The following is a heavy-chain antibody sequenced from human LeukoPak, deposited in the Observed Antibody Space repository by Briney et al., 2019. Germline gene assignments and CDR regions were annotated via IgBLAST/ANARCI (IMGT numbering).Heavy chain of an antibody. CDR2: INHSGST. CDR3: ARDLSGSGSYYPYSDY. V-gene: IGHV4-34*01. CDR1: GGSFSGYY. J-gene: IGHJ4*02. Sequence: SETLSLTCAVYGGSFSGYYWSWIRQPPGKGLEWIGEINHSGSTNYNPSLKSRVTISVDTSKNQFSLKLSSVTAADTAVYYCARDLSGSGSYYPYSDYWGQGTLVTVSS. D-gene: IGHD3-10*01.